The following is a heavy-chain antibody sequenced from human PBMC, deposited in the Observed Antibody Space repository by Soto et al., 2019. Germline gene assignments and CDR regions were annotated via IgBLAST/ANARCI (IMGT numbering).Heavy chain of an antibody. J-gene: IGHJ6*02. CDR2: IDRSGST. CDR3: ARDGAWRGFDV. D-gene: IGHD1-26*01. Sequence: PSETLSLTCAVSGDSISSGGYSWSWIRQPPGKGLEWVGYIDRSGSTHYNPSLKSRVTISADRSNNRFSLILNSVTAADTAVYFCARDGAWRGFDVWGQGTTVTVSS. V-gene: IGHV4-30-2*01. CDR1: GDSISSGGYS.